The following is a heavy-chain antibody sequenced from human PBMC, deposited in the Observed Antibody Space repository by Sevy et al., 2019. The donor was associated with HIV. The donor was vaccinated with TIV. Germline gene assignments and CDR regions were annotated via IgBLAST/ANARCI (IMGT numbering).Heavy chain of an antibody. CDR1: GFTFSNAW. CDR3: TTGNYYDSSGYYMGAFDI. CDR2: IKSKTDGGTT. J-gene: IGHJ3*02. V-gene: IGHV3-15*01. D-gene: IGHD3-22*01. Sequence: GGSLRLSCAASGFTFSNAWMSWVRQAPGKGLEWVGRIKSKTDGGTTDYAAPVKGRFTISRDDSKNRLYLQMNSLKTEGTAVYYCTTGNYYDSSGYYMGAFDIWGQGTMVTVSS.